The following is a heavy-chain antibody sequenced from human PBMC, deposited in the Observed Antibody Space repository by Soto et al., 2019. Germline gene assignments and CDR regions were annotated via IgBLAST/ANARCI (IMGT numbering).Heavy chain of an antibody. V-gene: IGHV4-39*01. D-gene: IGHD2-15*01. CDR1: GGSISSSSYY. CDR2: IYYSGST. J-gene: IGHJ4*02. Sequence: QLQLQESGPGLVKPSETLSLTCTVSGGSISSSSYYWGWIRQPPGKGLEWIGSIYYSGSTYYNPSLKSRVTISVDMSKNQFFLKLSSVTAADTAVYYCARQHSGLVVVVAAGYDYWGQGTLVTVSS. CDR3: ARQHSGLVVVVAAGYDY.